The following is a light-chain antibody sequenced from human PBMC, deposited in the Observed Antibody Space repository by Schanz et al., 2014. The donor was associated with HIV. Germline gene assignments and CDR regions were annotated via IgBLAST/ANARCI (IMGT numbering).Light chain of an antibody. CDR2: GAS. CDR1: QSVAVN. J-gene: IGKJ2*01. CDR3: QQYNNWHT. Sequence: EIVLTQSPATLSLSPGERAILSCRASQSVAVNSVNSLAWYQQKPGQAPRVLIYGASTRATGIPARFSGSGSGTEFTLTISSLQSEDFAVYFCQQYNNWHTFGQGTKLEIK. V-gene: IGKV3-15*01.